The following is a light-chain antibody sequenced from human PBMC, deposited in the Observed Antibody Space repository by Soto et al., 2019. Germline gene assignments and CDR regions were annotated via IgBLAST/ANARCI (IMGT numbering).Light chain of an antibody. CDR1: QSVDSNY. Sequence: EVVLTQSPGTLSLSPGERATLTCRASQSVDSNYLSWFQQKRGQPPRVLVFATSSRATGTPRRFSGSGSGTDFTLTISRVEPEDFAVYYCQQYGGSPPAYTFGLGTKLEI. V-gene: IGKV3-20*01. CDR3: QQYGGSPPAYT. CDR2: ATS. J-gene: IGKJ2*01.